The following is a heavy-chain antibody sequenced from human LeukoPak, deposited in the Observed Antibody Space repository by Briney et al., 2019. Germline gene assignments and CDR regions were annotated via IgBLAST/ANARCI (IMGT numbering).Heavy chain of an antibody. CDR1: GFTFSSSG. CDR2: IRYDGSNK. J-gene: IGHJ4*02. Sequence: QTGGSLRLSCAASGFTFSSSGMHWVRQAAGKGLEWVAFIRYDGSNKYYADSVKGRFTISRDNSKNTLYLQMNSLRAEDTALYYCAKTLLDYYDSSGFDHWGQGTLVTVSS. D-gene: IGHD3-22*01. V-gene: IGHV3-30*02. CDR3: AKTLLDYYDSSGFDH.